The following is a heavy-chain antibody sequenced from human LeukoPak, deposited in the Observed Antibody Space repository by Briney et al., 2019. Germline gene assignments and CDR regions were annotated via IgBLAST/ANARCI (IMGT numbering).Heavy chain of an antibody. V-gene: IGHV4-59*01. CDR3: AKSFSETERATITAY. Sequence: KASETLSFTCTVSGGSISSNFWSWIRQPPGKGLEYIGYIYNSGTTNYNPSLKSRVTISVDTSKNQFSLKLSSVTAADTAIYYCAKSFSETERATITAYWGQGTLVTVSS. D-gene: IGHD5-24*01. CDR2: IYNSGTT. CDR1: GGSISSNF. J-gene: IGHJ4*02.